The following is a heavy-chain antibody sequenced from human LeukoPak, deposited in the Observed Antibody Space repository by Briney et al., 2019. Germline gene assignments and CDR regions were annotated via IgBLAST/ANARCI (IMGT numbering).Heavy chain of an antibody. Sequence: PGGSLRLSCAASGFTFSSYSMNWVRQAPGKGLEWVSSITSSGSYIYYADSVKGRFTISRDNAKNSLYLQMNSLRAEDTAVYYCARGSGSYYDWFDSWGQGILVTVSS. CDR1: GFTFSSYS. CDR2: ITSSGSYI. CDR3: ARGSGSYYDWFDS. D-gene: IGHD1-26*01. V-gene: IGHV3-21*06. J-gene: IGHJ5*01.